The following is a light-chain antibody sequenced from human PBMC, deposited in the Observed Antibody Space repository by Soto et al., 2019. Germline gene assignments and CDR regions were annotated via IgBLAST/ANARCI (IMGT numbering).Light chain of an antibody. V-gene: IGKV1-39*01. CDR1: QSISSY. CDR2: AAS. CDR3: QQSYSTPPT. J-gene: IGKJ1*01. Sequence: DIQMTQSPSSRSASVGDRVTITGRASQSISSYLNWYQQKPGKAPNLLIYAASSLQSGVPSRFSGSGSGTDFTLTISSRQPEDFATYYCQQSYSTPPTFGQGTKVDIK.